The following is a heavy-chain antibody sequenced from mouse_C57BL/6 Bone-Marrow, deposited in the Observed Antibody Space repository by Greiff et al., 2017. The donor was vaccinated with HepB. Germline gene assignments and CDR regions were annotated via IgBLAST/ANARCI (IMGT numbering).Heavy chain of an antibody. Sequence: EVQLQDSGPGLVKPSQSLSLTCSVTGYSITSGYYWNWIRQFPGNKLEWMGYISYDGSNNYNPSLKTRISITRDTSKNQFFLKLNSVTTEDTATYYCARGGWVRREGFFDDWGQGTTLTVSS. CDR2: ISYDGSN. CDR3: ARGGWVRREGFFDD. V-gene: IGHV3-6*01. D-gene: IGHD2-2*01. CDR1: GYSITSGYY. J-gene: IGHJ2*01.